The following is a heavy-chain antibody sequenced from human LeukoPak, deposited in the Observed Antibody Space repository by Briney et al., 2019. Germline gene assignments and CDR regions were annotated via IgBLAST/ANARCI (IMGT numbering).Heavy chain of an antibody. D-gene: IGHD3-22*01. Sequence: ASVKVSCKASGYTFTGYYMHWVRQAPGQGLEWMGWINPNSGGTNYAQKFQGRVTMTRDTPISTAYMELSRLRSDDTAVYYCARDTNYYDSSGLENPIDYWGQGTLVTVSS. J-gene: IGHJ4*02. V-gene: IGHV1-2*02. CDR1: GYTFTGYY. CDR2: INPNSGGT. CDR3: ARDTNYYDSSGLENPIDY.